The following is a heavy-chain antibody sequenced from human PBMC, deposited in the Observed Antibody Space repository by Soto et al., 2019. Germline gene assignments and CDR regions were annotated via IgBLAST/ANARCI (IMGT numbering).Heavy chain of an antibody. J-gene: IGHJ4*02. Sequence: PSETLSLTCTVSGGSISSSSYYWGWIRQPPGKGLEWIGSIYYSGSTYYNPSLKSRVTISVDTSKNQFSLKLSSVTAADTAVYYCARRGFDSINGDGDYWGQGTLVTVSS. CDR3: ARRGFDSINGDGDY. D-gene: IGHD4-17*01. V-gene: IGHV4-39*01. CDR2: IYYSGST. CDR1: GGSISSSSYY.